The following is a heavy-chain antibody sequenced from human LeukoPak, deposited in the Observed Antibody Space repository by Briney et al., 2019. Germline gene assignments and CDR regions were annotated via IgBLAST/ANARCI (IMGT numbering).Heavy chain of an antibody. CDR2: INSDGSST. D-gene: IGHD1-1*01. Sequence: PGGSLRLSCAASGFTFSSYWMHWVRQAPGKGLVWVSRINSDGSSTSYADSVKGRFTIFQDNAKNTLYLQMNSLGAEDTAVYYCARALPPSVNTPWKWGQGTQVTVSS. V-gene: IGHV3-74*01. CDR3: ARALPPSVNTPWK. J-gene: IGHJ4*02. CDR1: GFTFSSYW.